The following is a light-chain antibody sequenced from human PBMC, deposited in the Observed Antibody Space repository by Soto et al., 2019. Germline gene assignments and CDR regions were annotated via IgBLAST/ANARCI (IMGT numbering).Light chain of an antibody. CDR1: QGVGST. J-gene: IGKJ3*01. Sequence: ELVLTQSPATLSVSPGERATLSCRASQGVGSTLAWYQQEPGRAPRLLIYDASTRATGIPARFSGAGSGTEFTLTISSLQSDDFATYYCHQTNSFPFTFGPGTKVDI. CDR2: DAS. V-gene: IGKV3-15*01. CDR3: HQTNSFPFT.